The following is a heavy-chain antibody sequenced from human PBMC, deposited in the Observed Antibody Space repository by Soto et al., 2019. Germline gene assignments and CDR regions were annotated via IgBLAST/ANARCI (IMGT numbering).Heavy chain of an antibody. D-gene: IGHD3-22*01. CDR1: GGTFSSYT. V-gene: IGHV1-69*02. CDR3: ARGSYDSSGYHLRLDY. J-gene: IGHJ4*02. CDR2: IIPILGIA. Sequence: QVQLVQSGAEVKKPGSSVKVSCKASGGTFSSYTISWVRQAPGQGLEWMGRIIPILGIANYAQKFQGRVTITADKSTSTAYMELSSLRSEDTAVYYCARGSYDSSGYHLRLDYWGQGTLVTVSS.